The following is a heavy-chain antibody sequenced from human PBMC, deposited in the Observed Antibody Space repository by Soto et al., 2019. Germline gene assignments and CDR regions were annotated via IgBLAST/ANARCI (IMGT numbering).Heavy chain of an antibody. V-gene: IGHV1-18*01. CDR3: ARAAVVVPAAESGYYMDV. Sequence: ASVKVSCKASGYTFTSYGISWVRQAPGQGLEWMGWISAYNGNTNYAQKLQGRVTMTTDTSTSTAYMELRSLRSDDTAVYYCARAAVVVPAAESGYYMDVWGKGTTVTVSS. CDR2: ISAYNGNT. D-gene: IGHD2-2*01. CDR1: GYTFTSYG. J-gene: IGHJ6*03.